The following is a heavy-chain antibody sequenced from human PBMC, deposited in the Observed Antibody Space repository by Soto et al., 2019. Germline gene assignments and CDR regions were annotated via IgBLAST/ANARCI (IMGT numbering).Heavy chain of an antibody. V-gene: IGHV1-46*03. CDR3: DREEMPTVNNYYYYMDV. CDR1: GYIFTSYY. CDR2: INPGDGST. Sequence: QVQLVQSGAEVRKPGASVKVSCKAAGYIFTSYYIHWVRLAPGQGLEWVGVINPGDGSTIYAEKFQGRVTMTRDTSTSTVYMEVSSLRSEDTAVYYCDREEMPTVNNYYYYMDVWGKGTTVTVSS. D-gene: IGHD4-4*01. J-gene: IGHJ6*03.